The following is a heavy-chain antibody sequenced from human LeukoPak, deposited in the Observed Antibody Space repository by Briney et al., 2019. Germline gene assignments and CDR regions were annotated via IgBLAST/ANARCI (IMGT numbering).Heavy chain of an antibody. J-gene: IGHJ4*02. D-gene: IGHD3-3*01. CDR2: ISGSGGST. V-gene: IGHV3-23*01. CDR3: ARDIGIPQVGVFSN. Sequence: GGSLRLSCAASGFTFSSYAMSWVRQAPGKGLEWVSAISGSGGSTYYADSVKGRFTISRDNSKNTLYLQMNSLRAEDAAMYYCARDIGIPQVGVFSNWGQGTLVTVSS. CDR1: GFTFSSYA.